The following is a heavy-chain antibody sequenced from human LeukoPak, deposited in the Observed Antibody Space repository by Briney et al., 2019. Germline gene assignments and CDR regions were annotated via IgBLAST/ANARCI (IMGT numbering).Heavy chain of an antibody. Sequence: PGGSLRLSCAASGFTFSSYEMNWVRQAPGKGLEWVSYISSSGSTIYYADSVKGRFTISRDNAKNSLYLQMNSLRAEDTAVYYCARLYSSPSGLRASDYWGQGTLVTVSS. CDR3: ARLYSSPSGLRASDY. D-gene: IGHD6-6*01. V-gene: IGHV3-48*03. CDR1: GFTFSSYE. CDR2: ISSSGSTI. J-gene: IGHJ4*02.